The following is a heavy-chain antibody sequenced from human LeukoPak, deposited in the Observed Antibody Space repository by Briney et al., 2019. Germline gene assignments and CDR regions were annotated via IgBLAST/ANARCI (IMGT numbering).Heavy chain of an antibody. CDR1: GYTFTGYY. CDR3: ATEIHDYGDYRVVRWFDP. CDR2: FDPEDGET. Sequence: GASVKVSCKASGYTFTGYYMHWVRQAPGKGLEWMGGFDPEDGETIYAQKFQGRVTMTEDTSTDTAYMELSSLRSEDTAVYYCATEIHDYGDYRVVRWFDPWGQGTLVTVSS. V-gene: IGHV1-24*01. J-gene: IGHJ5*02. D-gene: IGHD4-17*01.